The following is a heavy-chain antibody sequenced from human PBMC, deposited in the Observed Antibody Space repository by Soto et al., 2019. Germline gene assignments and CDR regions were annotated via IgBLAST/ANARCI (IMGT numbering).Heavy chain of an antibody. V-gene: IGHV3-23*01. D-gene: IGHD3-16*01. CDR2: IDSSGVNT. CDR3: VSWVSAHFDY. J-gene: IGHJ4*02. CDR1: RYTFKSHG. Sequence: GASVKVSCAASRYTFKSHGLSWVRQAPGKGLEWVSTIDSSGVNTHYADSVKGRFTISRDNSRNTLHLQMHDLRADDTALYYCVSWVSAHFDYWGQGTVATVSS.